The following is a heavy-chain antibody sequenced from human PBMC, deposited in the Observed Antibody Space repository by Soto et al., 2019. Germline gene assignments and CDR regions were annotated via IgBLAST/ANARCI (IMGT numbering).Heavy chain of an antibody. D-gene: IGHD1-1*01. Sequence: EVQLLESGGGLVQPGGSLRLSCAASEFTFSSYAMNWVRQAPGKGLEWVSTIVGSGGRTYYADSVKGRFTMSRDNSKNMLYLPRSSLRAEDTAVYYCAKSWASATGTSHSWGPGTLVSVSS. J-gene: IGHJ4*02. CDR2: IVGSGGRT. V-gene: IGHV3-23*01. CDR3: AKSWASATGTSHS. CDR1: EFTFSSYA.